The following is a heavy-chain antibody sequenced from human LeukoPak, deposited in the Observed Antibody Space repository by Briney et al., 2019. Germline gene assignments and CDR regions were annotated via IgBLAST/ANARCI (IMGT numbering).Heavy chain of an antibody. J-gene: IGHJ4*02. CDR3: ARWAGGGSGSFDY. CDR1: GGSISSGGYY. D-gene: IGHD3-10*01. V-gene: IGHV4-31*03. CDR2: IYYSGIT. Sequence: SETLSLTCTVSGGSISSGGYYWSWIRQHPGKGLEWIGYIYYSGITYYNPSLKSRVTISVDTSKNQFSLKLSSVTAADTAVYYCARWAGGGSGSFDYWGQGTLVTVSS.